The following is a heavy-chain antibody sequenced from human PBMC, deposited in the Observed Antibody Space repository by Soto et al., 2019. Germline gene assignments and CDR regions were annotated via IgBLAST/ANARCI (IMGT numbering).Heavy chain of an antibody. J-gene: IGHJ4*02. V-gene: IGHV4-30-2*02. D-gene: IGHD1-7*01. CDR2: IYHTGST. CDR1: GGPISSGSYP. CDR3: ARTTAVPNTLRSRYFFDY. Sequence: SETLSLTCAVSGGPISSGSYPWSWIRQPPGKGLEWIGFIYHTGSTYYNPSLRSRVAMSVDTSKNQFSLRLSSVTTADTALYYCARTTAVPNTLRSRYFFDYWGQGTLVTVSS.